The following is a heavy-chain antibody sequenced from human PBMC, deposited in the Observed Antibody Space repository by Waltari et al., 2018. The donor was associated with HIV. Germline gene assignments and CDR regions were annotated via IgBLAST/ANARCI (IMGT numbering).Heavy chain of an antibody. J-gene: IGHJ4*02. V-gene: IGHV4-59*01. Sequence: QVQLQESGPGLVKPSETLSLTCTVSGGSISSFYWSWIRQPPGEGLEWIVYIYYSGSTNYKPSLKSRVTVSVGTSKEQVSLRLSSVSAADTAVYDCAGSLHQLIFPLLFAHWGQGTLVTVSP. D-gene: IGHD2-2*01. CDR2: IYYSGST. CDR1: GGSISSFY. CDR3: AGSLHQLIFPLLFAH.